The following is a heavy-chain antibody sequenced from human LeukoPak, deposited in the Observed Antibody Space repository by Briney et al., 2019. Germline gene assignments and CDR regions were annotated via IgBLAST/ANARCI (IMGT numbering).Heavy chain of an antibody. CDR1: GGSLSSYY. J-gene: IGHJ4*02. CDR2: IYSSGST. Sequence: SETLSLTCAVSGGSLSSYYWSWLRQPAGKGLEWFGRIYSSGSTNCNPSLRSRVSMSVDMSKTQFSLRLSSVTAADTAVYYCAREGRTGDYEGYWGQGILVTVSS. V-gene: IGHV4-4*07. D-gene: IGHD4-17*01. CDR3: AREGRTGDYEGY.